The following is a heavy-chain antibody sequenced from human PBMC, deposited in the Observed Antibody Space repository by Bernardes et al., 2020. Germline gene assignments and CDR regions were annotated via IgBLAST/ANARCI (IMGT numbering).Heavy chain of an antibody. Sequence: SETLSLTCAVYGGSFSGYYWSWIRQPPGKGLEWIGEINHSGSTHYNPSLKSRVTISVDTSKNQFSLKLSSVTAADTAVYYCARGGYCSSTSCYFWAKINWFDPWGQGTLVTGSA. V-gene: IGHV4-34*01. CDR1: GGSFSGYY. J-gene: IGHJ5*02. CDR2: INHSGST. D-gene: IGHD2-2*01. CDR3: ARGGYCSSTSCYFWAKINWFDP.